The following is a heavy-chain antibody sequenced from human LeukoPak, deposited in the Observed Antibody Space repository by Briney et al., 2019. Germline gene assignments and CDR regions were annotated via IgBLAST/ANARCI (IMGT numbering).Heavy chain of an antibody. CDR1: RYTFIRYY. J-gene: IGHJ6*03. V-gene: IGHV1-2*02. CDR3: ATSAGDYRAGHYYYMGV. CDR2: INPNTAGT. Sequence: ASVKVSSKASRYTFIRYYFHGVRQAPRQGGEWMGWINPNTAGTNYLQKFLGGVTLTWDTSLSTAYMEVDRLTSDDTAVYYCATSAGDYRAGHYYYMGVWGEGTSVTVSS. D-gene: IGHD4-11*01.